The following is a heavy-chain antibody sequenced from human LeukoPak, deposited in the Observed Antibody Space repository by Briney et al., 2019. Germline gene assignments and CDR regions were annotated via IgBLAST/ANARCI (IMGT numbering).Heavy chain of an antibody. Sequence: GGSLRLSCAASGFTFSSYAMSWVRQAPGKGLEWVSAISGSGGSTYYADSVKGRFTISRDNSKNTLYLQMNSLRAEDTAVYYCAKDLAAGTTRPDFQHWGQGTLVTVSS. D-gene: IGHD6-13*01. J-gene: IGHJ1*01. CDR2: ISGSGGST. V-gene: IGHV3-23*01. CDR3: AKDLAAGTTRPDFQH. CDR1: GFTFSSYA.